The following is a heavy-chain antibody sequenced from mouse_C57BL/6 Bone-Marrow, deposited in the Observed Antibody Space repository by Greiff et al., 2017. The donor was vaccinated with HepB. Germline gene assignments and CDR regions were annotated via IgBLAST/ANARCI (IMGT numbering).Heavy chain of an antibody. D-gene: IGHD1-1*01. Sequence: QVQLKESGSELRSPGSSVKLSCKDFDSEVFPIAYMSWVRQKPGHGFEWIGGILPSIGRTIYGEKFEDKATLDADTLSNTAYLELNSLTSEDSAIYYCARANYGSLFAYWGQGTLVTVSA. CDR1: DSEVFPIAY. V-gene: IGHV15-2*01. CDR2: ILPSIGRT. CDR3: ARANYGSLFAY. J-gene: IGHJ3*01.